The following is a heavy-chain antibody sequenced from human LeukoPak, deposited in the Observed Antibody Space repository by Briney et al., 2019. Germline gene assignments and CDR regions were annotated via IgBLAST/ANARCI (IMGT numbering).Heavy chain of an antibody. CDR3: ARGPRYNWNSNYFPFDY. J-gene: IGHJ4*02. CDR1: GFTFSDYY. V-gene: IGHV3-11*04. Sequence: GGTLRLSCAASGFTFSDYYMSWFRQAPGKGLEWVSYISDSGSAISYADSVKGRFTISRDNAKNSLYLQMNSLRVEDTAVYYCARGPRYNWNSNYFPFDYWGQGTLVTVSS. CDR2: ISDSGSAI. D-gene: IGHD1-7*01.